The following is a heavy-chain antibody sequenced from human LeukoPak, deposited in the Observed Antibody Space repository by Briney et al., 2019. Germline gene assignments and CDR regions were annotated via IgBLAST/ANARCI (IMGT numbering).Heavy chain of an antibody. CDR3: AKRVTTNYYYYGMDV. CDR2: ISGSGGST. J-gene: IGHJ6*02. D-gene: IGHD4-17*01. Sequence: GGSLRLSCAASGFTFSSYGMHWVRQAPGKGLEWVSAISGSGGSTYYADSVKGRFTISRDNSKNTLYLQMNSLRAEDTAVYYCAKRVTTNYYYYGMDVWGQGTTVTASS. V-gene: IGHV3-23*01. CDR1: GFTFSSYG.